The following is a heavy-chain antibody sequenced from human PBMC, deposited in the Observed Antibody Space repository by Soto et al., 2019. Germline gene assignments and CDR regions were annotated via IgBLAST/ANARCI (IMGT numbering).Heavy chain of an antibody. CDR1: GFTFSAYW. CDR2: INGDETMT. D-gene: IGHD6-6*01. Sequence: HPGGSLRLSCAASGFTFSAYWMHWVRQPPGKGPVWVSGINGDETMTPYADSVKGRFTISRDNAKNTLYLQMNSLRAEDTAVYYCARSRYSRSAADYWGQGSQVTVSS. CDR3: ARSRYSRSAADY. J-gene: IGHJ4*02. V-gene: IGHV3-74*01.